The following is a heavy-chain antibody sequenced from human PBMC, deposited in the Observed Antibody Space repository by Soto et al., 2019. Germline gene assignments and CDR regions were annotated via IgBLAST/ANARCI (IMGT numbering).Heavy chain of an antibody. CDR1: GYTFTSYG. Sequence: GASVKVSCKASGYTFTSYGISWVRQAPGQGLEWMGWISAYNGNTNYAQKLQGRVTMTTDTSTSTAYMELRSLRSDDTAVYYCARGGEYYYYDSSGYNWFDPWGQGTLVTVS. J-gene: IGHJ5*02. V-gene: IGHV1-18*01. CDR3: ARGGEYYYYDSSGYNWFDP. CDR2: ISAYNGNT. D-gene: IGHD3-22*01.